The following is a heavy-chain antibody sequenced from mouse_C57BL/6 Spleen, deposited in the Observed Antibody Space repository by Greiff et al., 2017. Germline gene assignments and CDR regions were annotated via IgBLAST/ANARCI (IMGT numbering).Heavy chain of an antibody. CDR1: GFNIKHTY. CDR3: AGGNWAYAMDY. CDR2: IDPANGNT. J-gene: IGHJ4*01. V-gene: IGHV14-3*01. Sequence: VHVKQSVAELVRPGASVKLSCTASGFNIKHTYMHWVKQRPEQGLEWIGRIDPANGNTKYAPKFQGKAPLTADTSSNPAYLQLSSLTSDDTAIYYCAGGNWAYAMDYWGQGTSVTVSS. D-gene: IGHD4-1*01.